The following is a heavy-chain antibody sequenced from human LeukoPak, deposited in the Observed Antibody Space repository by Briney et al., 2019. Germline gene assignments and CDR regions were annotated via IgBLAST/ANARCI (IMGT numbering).Heavy chain of an antibody. CDR1: GFTFSSYW. J-gene: IGHJ4*02. V-gene: IGHV3-74*01. CDR2: ISSDGSST. CDR3: ASRIPYDSSSY. Sequence: GGSLRLSCAASGFTFSSYWMHWVRQAPGKGVVWVSRISSDGSSTDYADSVKGRFTISRDNAKNTLYLQMNSLRAEDTAVYYCASRIPYDSSSYWGQGTLVTVSS. D-gene: IGHD3-22*01.